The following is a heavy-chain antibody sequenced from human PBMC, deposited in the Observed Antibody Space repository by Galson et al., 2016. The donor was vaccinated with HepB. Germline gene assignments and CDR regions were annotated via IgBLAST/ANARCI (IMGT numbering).Heavy chain of an antibody. CDR3: AREDDYIWGSYRTIDY. D-gene: IGHD3-16*02. Sequence: SVKVSCKASGYTFTSYGISWVRQAPGQGLEWMEWISAYNGNTDYAQKLQGRVTMTTDTSTSPPYMELRSLRSDGTAVYYCAREDDYIWGSYRTIDYWGQRTLVTVSS. J-gene: IGHJ4*02. CDR2: ISAYNGNT. V-gene: IGHV1-18*01. CDR1: GYTFTSYG.